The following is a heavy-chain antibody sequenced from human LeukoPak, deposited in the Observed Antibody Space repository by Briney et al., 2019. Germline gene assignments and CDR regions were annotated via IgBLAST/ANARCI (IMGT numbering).Heavy chain of an antibody. J-gene: IGHJ4*02. CDR1: GFTFSNYW. Sequence: GGSLRLSCAASGFTFSNYWMDWVRQAPGKGLVWVSRINTGGSRTTYADSVKGRFTISRDNAKNTLYLQMNSLRADDTAVYFCARGLGGSYPFDCWGQGALVTVSS. CDR2: INTGGSRT. D-gene: IGHD3-16*02. CDR3: ARGLGGSYPFDC. V-gene: IGHV3-74*01.